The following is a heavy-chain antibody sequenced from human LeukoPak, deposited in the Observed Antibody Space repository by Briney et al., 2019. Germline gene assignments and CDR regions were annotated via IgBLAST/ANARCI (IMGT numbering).Heavy chain of an antibody. J-gene: IGHJ6*02. D-gene: IGHD2-2*01. Sequence: PGGSLRLSCAASGFTFSNYAMHWVRQAPGKGLEWVAVISYDGSNKYYADSVKGRFTISRDNSKNTLYLQMNSLRAEDTAVYYCARGCSSTSCYYYYYGMDVWGQGTTVTVSS. V-gene: IGHV3-30-3*01. CDR2: ISYDGSNK. CDR3: ARGCSSTSCYYYYYGMDV. CDR1: GFTFSNYA.